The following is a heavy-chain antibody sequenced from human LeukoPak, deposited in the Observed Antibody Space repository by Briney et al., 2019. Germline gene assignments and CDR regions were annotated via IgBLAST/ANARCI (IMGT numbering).Heavy chain of an antibody. V-gene: IGHV3-23*01. CDR3: AKDPDYGDYLSYFDY. CDR2: ISGSGGST. CDR1: GFTFSSYA. J-gene: IGHJ4*02. Sequence: GGSLRLSCAASGFTFSSYATSWVRQAPGKGLEWVSAISGSGGSTYYADSVKGRFTISRDNSKNTLYLQMNSLRAEDTAVYYCAKDPDYGDYLSYFDYWGQGTLVTVSS. D-gene: IGHD4-17*01.